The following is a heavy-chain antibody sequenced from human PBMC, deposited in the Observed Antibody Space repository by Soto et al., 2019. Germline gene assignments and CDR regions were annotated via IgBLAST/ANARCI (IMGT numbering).Heavy chain of an antibody. CDR1: GFTFSDYY. J-gene: IGHJ4*02. V-gene: IGHV3-11*06. Sequence: QVQLVESGGGLVKPGGSLRLSCAASGFTFSDYYMSWIRQAPGKGLEWVSYIVISSDYTNYADSVKGRFTISRDNAKNSLYLQMNRLRVEDTAVYYCARLRASSWYMGGYLDYWGQGTLVTVSS. CDR3: ARLRASSWYMGGYLDY. D-gene: IGHD6-13*01. CDR2: IVISSDYT.